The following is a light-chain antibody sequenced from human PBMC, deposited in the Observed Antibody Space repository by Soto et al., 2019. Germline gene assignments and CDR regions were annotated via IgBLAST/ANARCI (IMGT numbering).Light chain of an antibody. Sequence: DIPMTQSPSSLSASVGDRVTITCRASQSISSSLNWYQQKPGKAPKLLIYGASSLQSGVPSTFSGSGSGTDFTLTISSLQPEDFATYYCQQSYSTPYTFGQGTKLEI. V-gene: IGKV1-39*01. CDR1: QSISSS. CDR2: GAS. J-gene: IGKJ2*01. CDR3: QQSYSTPYT.